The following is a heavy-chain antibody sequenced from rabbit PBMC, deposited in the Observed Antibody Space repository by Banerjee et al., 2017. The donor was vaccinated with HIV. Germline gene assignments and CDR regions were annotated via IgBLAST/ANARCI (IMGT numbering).Heavy chain of an antibody. CDR2: INTSSGNT. D-gene: IGHD6-1*01. CDR3: ARSGSGIAYADL. V-gene: IGHV1S45*01. Sequence: QQQLEESGGDLVKPEGSLTLTCTASGFSFSNKYVMCWVRQAPGKGLEWIGCINTSSGNTVYASWAKGRFTISKTSSTTVSLQMTSLTAADTATYFCARSGSGIAYADLWGPGTLVTVS. J-gene: IGHJ6*01. CDR1: GFSFSNKYV.